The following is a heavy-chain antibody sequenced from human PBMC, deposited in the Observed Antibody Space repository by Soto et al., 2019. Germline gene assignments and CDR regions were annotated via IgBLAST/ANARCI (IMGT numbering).Heavy chain of an antibody. CDR2: IMPVFATP. Sequence: QVQLMQSGAEVKKPGSSVTVSCKASGGTFSTSAISWVRQAPGEGLEWVGGIMPVFATPDYAQKFQGRVTISADESTTTAYPELTSLTTDDTAVYYCARDKDRQQLGGNYYYILDVWGQGTAITVSS. CDR3: ARDKDRQQLGGNYYYILDV. D-gene: IGHD3-3*02. CDR1: GGTFSTSA. J-gene: IGHJ6*02. V-gene: IGHV1-69*12.